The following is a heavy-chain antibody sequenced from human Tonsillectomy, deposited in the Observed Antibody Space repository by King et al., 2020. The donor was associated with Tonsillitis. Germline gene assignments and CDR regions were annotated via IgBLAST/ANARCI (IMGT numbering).Heavy chain of an antibody. D-gene: IGHD6-6*01. Sequence: LQLQESGPGLVKPSETLSLTCTVSGGSISSISYYWGWIRQPPGKGLGWIGGIYYSVSTYYNPSLKSRVTISVDTSKNQFSLKLSSVTAADTAVYYCARLLRRSSALDYWGQGTLVTVSS. CDR1: GGSISSISYY. CDR2: IYYSVST. V-gene: IGHV4-39*01. CDR3: ARLLRRSSALDY. J-gene: IGHJ4*02.